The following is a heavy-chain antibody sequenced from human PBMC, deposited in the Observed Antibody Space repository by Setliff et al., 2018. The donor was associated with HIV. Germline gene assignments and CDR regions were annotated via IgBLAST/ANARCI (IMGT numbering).Heavy chain of an antibody. CDR2: MNPYSGDT. Sequence: GASVKVSCKASGYTFTSYDINWVRQPPGQGLEWMGWMNPYSGDTGSAQKFQGRVSLTSNTAISTAYMELSSLRSEDTAVYSCARVATVSHPGDYFDYWGQGTLVTVSS. D-gene: IGHD4-4*01. V-gene: IGHV1-8*01. CDR1: GYTFTSYD. J-gene: IGHJ4*02. CDR3: ARVATVSHPGDYFDY.